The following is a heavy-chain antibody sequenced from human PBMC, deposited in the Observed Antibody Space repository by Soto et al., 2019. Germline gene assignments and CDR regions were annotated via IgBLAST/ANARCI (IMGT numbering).Heavy chain of an antibody. Sequence: QVQLVQSGAEVKKPGASVKVSCKASGYTFTSYGISWVRQAPGQGLEWMGWISAYNGNTNYAQKLQGRVTMTTDTSTSKADMELRSLRSDDTAVYYCARSLWKQLDPDDAFDIWGQGTMVTVSS. J-gene: IGHJ3*02. CDR2: ISAYNGNT. CDR1: GYTFTSYG. D-gene: IGHD6-13*01. V-gene: IGHV1-18*01. CDR3: ARSLWKQLDPDDAFDI.